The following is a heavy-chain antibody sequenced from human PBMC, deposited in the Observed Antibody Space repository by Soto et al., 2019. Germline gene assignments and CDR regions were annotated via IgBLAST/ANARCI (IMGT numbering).Heavy chain of an antibody. CDR1: GYSFASYW. J-gene: IGHJ4*02. D-gene: IGHD3-22*01. CDR3: ARREEYDSSGYGPFFDY. CDR2: IFPGDSDT. V-gene: IGHV5-51*01. Sequence: PGESLKISCKGSGYSFASYWIGWVRQMPGKGLEWMGVIFPGDSDTRYSPSFQGQVTISADKSISTAYLQWSSLKASDTAMYYCARREEYDSSGYGPFFDYGGQGTLVTVSS.